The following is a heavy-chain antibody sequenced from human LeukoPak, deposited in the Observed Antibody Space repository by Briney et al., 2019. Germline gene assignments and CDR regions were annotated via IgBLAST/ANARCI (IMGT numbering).Heavy chain of an antibody. Sequence: SVKVSCKASGFTFTSFAMQWVRQARGQRLEWIGWIVVGSGNTNYAQKFQERVTITRDMSTSTAYMELSSLRSEDTAVYYCAADPRFPVRGVNYYYYYMDVWGKGTTVTISS. CDR2: IVVGSGNT. V-gene: IGHV1-58*02. J-gene: IGHJ6*03. CDR1: GFTFTSFA. D-gene: IGHD3-10*01. CDR3: AADPRFPVRGVNYYYYYMDV.